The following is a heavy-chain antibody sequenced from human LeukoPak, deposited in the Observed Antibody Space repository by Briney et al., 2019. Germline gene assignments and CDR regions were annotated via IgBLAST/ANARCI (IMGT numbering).Heavy chain of an antibody. CDR2: IRSKANSYAT. CDR3: TRVYDYVWGSYRYYGYYYYYMDV. V-gene: IGHV3-73*01. J-gene: IGHJ6*03. Sequence: GGSLRLSCAASGFTFSGSAMHWVRQASGKGLEWVGRIRSKANSYATAYAASVKGRFTISRDDSKNTAYLQMNSLKTEDTAVYYCTRVYDYVWGSYRYYGYYYYYMDVWGKGTTVTISS. CDR1: GFTFSGSA. D-gene: IGHD3-16*02.